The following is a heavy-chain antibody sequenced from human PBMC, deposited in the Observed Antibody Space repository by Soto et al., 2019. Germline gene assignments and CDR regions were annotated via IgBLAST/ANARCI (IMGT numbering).Heavy chain of an antibody. CDR1: GFSFSDYF. Sequence: ASVKVSCKASGFSFSDYFMHWVRQAPGQGLEWMGIINPSGDSRNYAQKFQGRVTITRDTSTSTVYMDLSSLRYEDPAVYYCARDNSQIYGTRAARWWFHFCGQGPSVTV. CDR3: ARDNSQIYGTRAARWWFHF. D-gene: IGHD2-15*01. CDR2: INPSGDSR. V-gene: IGHV1-46*01. J-gene: IGHJ5*01.